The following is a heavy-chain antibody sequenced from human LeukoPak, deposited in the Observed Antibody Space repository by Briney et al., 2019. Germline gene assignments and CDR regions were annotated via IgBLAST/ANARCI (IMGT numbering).Heavy chain of an antibody. CDR3: ATGSTSVAGTKY. D-gene: IGHD6-19*01. Sequence: PGGSLRLSCAASGFSFSTYGMNWVRQAPGKGLEWVSTISRSGDITYYVDSVKGRFTISRDNSKSTLYLQMNSLRAEDTAIYYCATGSTSVAGTKYWGQGILVTVSS. CDR1: GFSFSTYG. J-gene: IGHJ4*02. V-gene: IGHV3-23*01. CDR2: ISRSGDIT.